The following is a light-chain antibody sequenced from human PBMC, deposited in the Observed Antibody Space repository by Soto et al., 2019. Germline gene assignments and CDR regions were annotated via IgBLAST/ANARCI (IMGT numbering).Light chain of an antibody. J-gene: IGLJ1*01. CDR3: SSYTGSTYV. CDR1: SSDVGGYNY. Sequence: QSVLTQPASVSGTTVQTITISCPGTSSDVGGYNYVSWYQQYPGKVPKVMIYEVSNRPSGVSNRFSGSKSGNTASLTISGVQAEDEADYYCSSYTGSTYVFGTGTSSPS. V-gene: IGLV2-14*01. CDR2: EVS.